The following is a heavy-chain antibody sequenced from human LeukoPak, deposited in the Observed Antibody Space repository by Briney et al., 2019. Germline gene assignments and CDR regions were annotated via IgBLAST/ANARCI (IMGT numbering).Heavy chain of an antibody. J-gene: IGHJ6*02. Sequence: GGSLRLSCAASGFTVCSNYMSWVRQAPGKGLEWVSVIYSGGSTYYADSVKGRFTISRDNSKNTLYLQMNSLRAEDTAVYYCASSSNYYYYYGMDVWGQGTTVTVSS. CDR2: IYSGGST. CDR3: ASSSNYYYYYGMDV. CDR1: GFTVCSNY. D-gene: IGHD6-6*01. V-gene: IGHV3-66*02.